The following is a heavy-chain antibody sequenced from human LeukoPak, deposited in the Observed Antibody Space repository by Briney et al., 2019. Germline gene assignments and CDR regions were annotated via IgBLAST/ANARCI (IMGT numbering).Heavy chain of an antibody. CDR3: ARDSSGWYVYYFDY. CDR2: ISYGGSNK. D-gene: IGHD6-19*01. Sequence: PGGSLRLSCAASGFTFSSYAMHWVRQAPGKGLEWVAVISYGGSNKYYADSVKGRFTISRDNSKNTLYLQMNSLRAEDTAVYYCARDSSGWYVYYFDYWGQGTLVTVSS. CDR1: GFTFSSYA. J-gene: IGHJ4*02. V-gene: IGHV3-30-3*01.